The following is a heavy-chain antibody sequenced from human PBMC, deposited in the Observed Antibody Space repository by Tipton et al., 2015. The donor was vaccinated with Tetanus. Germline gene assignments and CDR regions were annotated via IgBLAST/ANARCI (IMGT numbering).Heavy chain of an antibody. Sequence: TLSLTCTVSRGPISSYYWSWIRQPAGKGLEWIGHISNGSPDYTPSLKSRLTLSADTSKNELSLKLQSVTAADAAVYYCARGITDGYFRRLDYWGQGTRVAVSP. CDR1: RGPISSYY. CDR2: ISNGSP. CDR3: ARGITDGYFRRLDY. D-gene: IGHD2/OR15-2a*01. V-gene: IGHV4-4*07. J-gene: IGHJ4*02.